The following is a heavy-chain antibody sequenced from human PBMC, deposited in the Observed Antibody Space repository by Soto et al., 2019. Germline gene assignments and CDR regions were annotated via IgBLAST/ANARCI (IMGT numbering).Heavy chain of an antibody. CDR2: IIPIFGTA. D-gene: IGHD5-18*01. CDR1: GGTFSSYA. CDR3: ARGGQRYSYGYGFDY. V-gene: IGHV1-69*06. Sequence: QVQLVQSGAEVKKPGSSVKVSCKASGGTFSSYAISWVRQAPGQGLEWMGGIIPIFGTANYAQKFQGRVTISADKSKSRAYMEMSSLRSEDTAVYYCARGGQRYSYGYGFDYWGQGTLVTVSS. J-gene: IGHJ4*02.